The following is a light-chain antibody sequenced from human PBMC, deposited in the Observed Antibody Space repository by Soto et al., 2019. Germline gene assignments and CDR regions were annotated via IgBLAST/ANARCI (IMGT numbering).Light chain of an antibody. Sequence: SVLTQPRSVSGSPGQSVTISCTGTSSDVGGYNYVSWYQQHPGNAPKLMIYDVSKRPSGVPDRFSGSKSGNTASLTISGLQAEDEADYYCCSYAGSYPSYVFGTGTKVTVL. V-gene: IGLV2-11*01. CDR3: CSYAGSYPSYV. CDR1: SSDVGGYNY. J-gene: IGLJ1*01. CDR2: DVS.